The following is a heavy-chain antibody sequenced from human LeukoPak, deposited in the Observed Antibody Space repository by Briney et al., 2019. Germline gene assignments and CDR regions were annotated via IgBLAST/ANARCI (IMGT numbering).Heavy chain of an antibody. J-gene: IGHJ4*02. CDR2: ISYDGSNK. Sequence: GGSLRLSCAASGFSFSHYGMAWVRQAPGKGLEWVAVISYDGSNKYYADSVKGRFTISRDNSKNTLYLQMNSLRAEDTAVYYCARYGYYSDSSGYYADYWGQGTLGTVSS. V-gene: IGHV3-30*05. CDR3: ARYGYYSDSSGYYADY. D-gene: IGHD3-22*01. CDR1: GFSFSHYG.